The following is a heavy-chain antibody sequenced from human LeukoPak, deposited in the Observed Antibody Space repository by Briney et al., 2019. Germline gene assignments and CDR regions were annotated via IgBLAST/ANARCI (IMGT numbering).Heavy chain of an antibody. D-gene: IGHD1-14*01. CDR2: ISYDGSNK. J-gene: IGHJ1*01. Sequence: GRTLRLSCAASGFTLSTYAMHWVRQAPGKGLEWVSVISYDGSNKYYADSVKGRFTISRDNSKNTLYLQMNSLRAEDTAVYYCARDHNGYFQHWGQGTLVTVSS. CDR3: ARDHNGYFQH. CDR1: GFTLSTYA. V-gene: IGHV3-30-3*01.